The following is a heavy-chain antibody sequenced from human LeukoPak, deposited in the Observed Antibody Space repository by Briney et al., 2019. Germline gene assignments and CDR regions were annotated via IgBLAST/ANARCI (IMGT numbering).Heavy chain of an antibody. CDR1: GGSISSYY. CDR3: ARDTRGSSLFDF. CDR2: IYYSGST. D-gene: IGHD1-26*01. J-gene: IGHJ4*02. V-gene: IGHV4-59*12. Sequence: SETLSLTCTVSGGSISSYYWSWIRQPPGKGLEWIGYIYYSGSTSYNPSLKSRVTISVDTSKNQYSLKLTSLTAADAAVYYCARDTRGSSLFDFWGQGTLVTVSS.